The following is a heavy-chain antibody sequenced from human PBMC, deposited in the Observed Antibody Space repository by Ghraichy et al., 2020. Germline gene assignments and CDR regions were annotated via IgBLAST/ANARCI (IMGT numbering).Heavy chain of an antibody. J-gene: IGHJ4*02. CDR1: GFTFSSFA. Sequence: GGSLRLSCAASGFTFSSFALNWVRQAPGKGLEWVSYISSSSSTIYYADSVKGRFTISRDNAKNSLYLQMNSLRAEDTAVYYCASRSDFDSLDYWGQGTLVTVSS. D-gene: IGHD2-21*02. CDR3: ASRSDFDSLDY. CDR2: ISSSSSTI. V-gene: IGHV3-48*01.